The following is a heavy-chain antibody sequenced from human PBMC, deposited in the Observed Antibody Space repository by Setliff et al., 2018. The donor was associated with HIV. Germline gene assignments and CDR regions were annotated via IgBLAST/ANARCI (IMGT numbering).Heavy chain of an antibody. CDR2: IIPMFGTG. CDR3: ARVGHSSSYHYYGMDV. Sequence: SVKVSCKPSGGTFSSYGISWVRQAPGQGIEWMGGIIPMFGTGFYAQKFQGRVTITTDESRSTAYIELSSLSSEDTAVFYCARVGHSSSYHYYGMDVWGQGTTVTVSS. J-gene: IGHJ6*02. V-gene: IGHV1-69*05. CDR1: GGTFSSYG. D-gene: IGHD6-13*01.